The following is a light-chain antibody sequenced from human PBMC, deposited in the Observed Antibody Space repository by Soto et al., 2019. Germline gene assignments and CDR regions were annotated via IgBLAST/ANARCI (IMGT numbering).Light chain of an antibody. CDR2: GAT. CDR1: QSVSNN. V-gene: IGKV3-15*01. J-gene: IGKJ4*01. CDR3: QEHNDWPLT. Sequence: ELVMPQSPATLSVSPGERVPLSCRASQSVSNNLAWYQQKPGQAPRLLIYGATATATGIPARYSGRGSGTEFTLTIRSLQSEDLAVDYGQEHNDWPLTFGGGTKVESK.